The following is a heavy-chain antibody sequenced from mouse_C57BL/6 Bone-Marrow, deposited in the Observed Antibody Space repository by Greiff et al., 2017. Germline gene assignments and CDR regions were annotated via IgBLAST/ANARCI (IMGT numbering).Heavy chain of an antibody. CDR3: ATQRWGYLYYCDY. Sequence: QVQLQQPGAELVRPGTSVKLSCKASGYTFTSYWMHWVKQRPGQGLEWIGVIDPSDSYTNYNQKFKGKATLTVDTSSSTAYMQLSSLTSEDSAVYYCATQRWGYLYYCDYWGQGTTLTVSS. CDR2: IDPSDSYT. V-gene: IGHV1-59*01. D-gene: IGHD5-1*01. J-gene: IGHJ2*01. CDR1: GYTFTSYW.